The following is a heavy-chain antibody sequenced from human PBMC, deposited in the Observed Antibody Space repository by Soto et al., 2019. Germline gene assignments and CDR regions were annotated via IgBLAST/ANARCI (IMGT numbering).Heavy chain of an antibody. V-gene: IGHV3-30*18. CDR2: ISHDGNNK. D-gene: IGHD3-10*01. CDR1: GFTFSSYG. Sequence: GGSLRLSCAASGFTFSSYGMHWVRQAPGKGLEWVAVISHDGNNKYYADSVKGRFTVSRDNSKNTLYLQMNSLRAEDTAVYYCAKPPLYGSDSYYNFDYWGQGTLVTVSS. CDR3: AKPPLYGSDSYYNFDY. J-gene: IGHJ4*02.